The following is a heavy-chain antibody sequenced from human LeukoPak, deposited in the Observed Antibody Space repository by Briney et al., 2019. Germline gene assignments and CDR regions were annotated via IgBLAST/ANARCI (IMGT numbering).Heavy chain of an antibody. CDR2: INHSGST. V-gene: IGHV4-39*07. CDR3: ARASGYSSGWYEGDAFDI. CDR1: GGSISSSSYY. D-gene: IGHD6-19*01. J-gene: IGHJ3*02. Sequence: SETLSLTCTVSGGSISSSSYYWSWIRQPPGKGLEWIGEINHSGSTNYNPSLKSRVTISVDTSKNQFSLKLSSVTAADTAVYYCARASGYSSGWYEGDAFDIWGQGTMVTVSS.